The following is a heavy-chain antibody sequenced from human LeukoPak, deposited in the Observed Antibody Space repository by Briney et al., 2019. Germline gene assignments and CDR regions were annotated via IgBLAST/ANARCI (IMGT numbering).Heavy chain of an antibody. D-gene: IGHD3-9*01. CDR3: ARAYYDILTGYYWFDP. CDR1: GYTFTSYG. CDR2: ISAYNGNT. Sequence: ASVKVSCKASGYTFTSYGISWVRQAPGQGLEWMGWISAYNGNTNYAQKLQGRVTMTTDTSTSTAYMELRSLRSDDTAVYYCARAYYDILTGYYWFDPWGQGTLVTVSS. J-gene: IGHJ5*02. V-gene: IGHV1-18*01.